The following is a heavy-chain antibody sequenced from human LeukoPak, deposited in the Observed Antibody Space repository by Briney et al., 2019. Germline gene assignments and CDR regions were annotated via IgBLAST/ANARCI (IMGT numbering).Heavy chain of an antibody. D-gene: IGHD2-2*01. Sequence: GASVKVSCKASGYTFTSYAMNWVRQAPGQGLEWMGGIIPIFGTANYAQKFQGRVTITADESTSTAYMELSSLRSEDTAVYYCVRSDLLPAALLYYYGMDVWGQGTTVTASS. J-gene: IGHJ6*02. CDR2: IIPIFGTA. V-gene: IGHV1-69*13. CDR1: GYTFTSYA. CDR3: VRSDLLPAALLYYYGMDV.